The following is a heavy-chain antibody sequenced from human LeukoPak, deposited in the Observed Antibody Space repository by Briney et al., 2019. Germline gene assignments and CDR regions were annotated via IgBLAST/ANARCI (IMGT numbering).Heavy chain of an antibody. J-gene: IGHJ6*03. D-gene: IGHD6-13*01. V-gene: IGHV1-18*01. CDR1: GYSFTRYA. CDR3: ARLVIAAAGTTHTLYYYYMDV. CDR2: ISAYNGNT. Sequence: GASVKVSCKASGYSFTRYAMNWVRQAPGQGLEWMGWISAYNGNTNYAQKLQGRVTMTTDTSTSTAYMELRSLRSDDTAVYYCARLVIAAAGTTHTLYYYYMDVWGKGTTVTISS.